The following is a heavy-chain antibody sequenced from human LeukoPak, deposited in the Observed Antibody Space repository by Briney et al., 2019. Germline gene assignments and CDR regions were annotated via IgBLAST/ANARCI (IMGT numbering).Heavy chain of an antibody. V-gene: IGHV4-59*03. CDR1: GGSIRNYY. D-gene: IGHD3-10*01. J-gene: IGHJ4*02. CDR2: VYHTGNT. Sequence: SETLSLTCTVSGGSIRNYYWNWIRQPPGKGLEWIGYVYHTGNTKYNPSLESRATISIDTSKNQFSLRLSYVTAADSAGYYCAKSDGSGSYFDYWGQGTLVTVS. CDR3: AKSDGSGSYFDY.